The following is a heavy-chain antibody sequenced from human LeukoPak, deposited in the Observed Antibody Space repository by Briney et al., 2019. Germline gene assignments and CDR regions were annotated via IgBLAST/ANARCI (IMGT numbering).Heavy chain of an antibody. D-gene: IGHD3-22*01. J-gene: IGHJ6*02. CDR3: ARDEYDSSGYYYNYYYYGMDV. Sequence: GGSLRLSCAASGFTFSSYSMDWVRQAPGKGLEWVSYISYSSSTKYYADSVKGRFTISRDNAKNSLYLQMNSLRAEDTAVYYCARDEYDSSGYYYNYYYYGMDVWGQGTTVTVSS. V-gene: IGHV3-48*04. CDR2: ISYSSSTK. CDR1: GFTFSSYS.